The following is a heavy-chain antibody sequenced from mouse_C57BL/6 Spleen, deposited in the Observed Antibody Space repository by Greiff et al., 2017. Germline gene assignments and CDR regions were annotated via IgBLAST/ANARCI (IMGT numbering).Heavy chain of an antibody. CDR3: ARERYSGSSPYWYFGV. Sequence: QVQLQQPGAELVKPGASVKLSCKASGYTFTSYWMHWVKQRPGRGLEWIGRIDPNSGGTKYNEKFKSKATLTVVKPSSPAYMQLSSLTSEDSAVYYGARERYSGSSPYWYFGVWGTGTTVTVSS. V-gene: IGHV1-72*01. D-gene: IGHD1-1*01. J-gene: IGHJ1*03. CDR1: GYTFTSYW. CDR2: IDPNSGGT.